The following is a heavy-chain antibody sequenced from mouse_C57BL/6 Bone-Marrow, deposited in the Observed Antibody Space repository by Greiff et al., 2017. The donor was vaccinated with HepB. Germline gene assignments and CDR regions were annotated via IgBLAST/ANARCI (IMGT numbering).Heavy chain of an antibody. CDR2: IYPSDSET. V-gene: IGHV1-61*01. J-gene: IGHJ3*01. CDR3: ARSNYYGSSSWFAY. D-gene: IGHD1-1*01. CDR1: GYTFTSYW. Sequence: QVQLQQPGAELVRPGSSVKLSCKASGYTFTSYWMDWVKQRPGQGLEWIGNIYPSDSETHYNQKFKDKATLTVDKSSSTAYMQLSSLTSEDSAVYYCARSNYYGSSSWFAYWGQGTLVTVSA.